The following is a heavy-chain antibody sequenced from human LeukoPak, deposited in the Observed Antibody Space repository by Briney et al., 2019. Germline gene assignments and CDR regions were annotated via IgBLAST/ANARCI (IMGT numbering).Heavy chain of an antibody. CDR3: AKDFNWAFDY. V-gene: IGHV3-30*02. Sequence: GGSLRLSCATSGFTFSHYGMHWVRQAPGRGVDWVAHIRYDESDKYYADSVKGRFTISRDISKNTVYLQMNSLRVEGTAVYYCAKDFNWAFDYWGQGTLVTVSS. J-gene: IGHJ4*02. CDR1: GFTFSHYG. CDR2: IRYDESDK. D-gene: IGHD1-1*01.